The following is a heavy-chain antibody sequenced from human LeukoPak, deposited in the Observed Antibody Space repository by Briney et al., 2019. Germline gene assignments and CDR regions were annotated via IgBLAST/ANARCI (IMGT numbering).Heavy chain of an antibody. V-gene: IGHV3-11*06. J-gene: IGHJ4*02. D-gene: IGHD6-13*01. CDR2: ISSSSSYT. CDR1: GFTFSDYY. CDR3: AREGAAAGSDY. Sequence: GGSLRLSCAASGFTFSDYYMSWIRQAPGKGLEWVSYISSSSSYTNYADSVEGRFTISRDNAKNSLYLQMNSLRAEDTAVYYCAREGAAAGSDYWGQGTLVTVSS.